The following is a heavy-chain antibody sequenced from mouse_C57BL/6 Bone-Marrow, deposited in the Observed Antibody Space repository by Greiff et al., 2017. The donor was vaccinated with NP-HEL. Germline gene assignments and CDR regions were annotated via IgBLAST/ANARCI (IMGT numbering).Heavy chain of an antibody. Sequence: QVQLQQSGAELVKPGASVKLSCKASGYTFTSYWMQWVKQRPGQGLEWIGEIDPSDSYTNYNQKFKGKATLTVDTSSSTAYMQRSSLTSEDSAVYYCARSLATVVADYWGQGTTLTVSS. J-gene: IGHJ2*01. CDR1: GYTFTSYW. D-gene: IGHD1-1*01. CDR3: ARSLATVVADY. V-gene: IGHV1-50*01. CDR2: IDPSDSYT.